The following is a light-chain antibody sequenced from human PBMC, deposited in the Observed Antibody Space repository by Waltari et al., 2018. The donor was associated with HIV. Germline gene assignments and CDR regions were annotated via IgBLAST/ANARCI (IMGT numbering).Light chain of an antibody. CDR2: RNN. Sequence: QSVLTQPPSASETPGQRVTISCSGSSSNIGSNYVYWYQNLTGTAPKLLIYRNNQRPSGVPDRFSGSKSGTSASLAISGLRSEDEADYYCAAWGDSLTSFVFGTGTKVTVL. CDR1: SSNIGSNY. J-gene: IGLJ1*01. V-gene: IGLV1-47*01. CDR3: AAWGDSLTSFV.